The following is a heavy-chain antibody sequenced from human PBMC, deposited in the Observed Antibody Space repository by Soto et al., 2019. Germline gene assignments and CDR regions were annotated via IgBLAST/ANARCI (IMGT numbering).Heavy chain of an antibody. CDR2: ISTYNGDT. J-gene: IGHJ6*02. CDR3: AREGVAPYYYYGMDV. Sequence: QVQLVQSGAEVKKPGASVKVSCKASGYTFTRSGISWVRQAPGQGLEWMGGISTYNGDTNYAQTFRGRVTMTTDTSTSTVYMELRSLRSDDTAVYYCAREGVAPYYYYGMDVWGQGTPVTVSS. V-gene: IGHV1-18*01. D-gene: IGHD5-12*01. CDR1: GYTFTRSG.